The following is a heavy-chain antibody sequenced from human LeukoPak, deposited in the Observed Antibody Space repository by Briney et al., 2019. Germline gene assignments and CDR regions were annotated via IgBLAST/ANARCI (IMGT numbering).Heavy chain of an antibody. CDR3: ARDGDYVRLNY. D-gene: IGHD4-17*01. J-gene: IGHJ4*02. CDR1: GGSISSYY. CDR2: IYYSGST. V-gene: IGHV4-59*12. Sequence: SETLSLTCTASGGSISSYYWSWIRQPPGKGLEWIGYIYYSGSTNYNPSLKSRVTISVDTSKNHFSLKLSSVTAADTAVYYCARDGDYVRLNYWGQGTLVTVSS.